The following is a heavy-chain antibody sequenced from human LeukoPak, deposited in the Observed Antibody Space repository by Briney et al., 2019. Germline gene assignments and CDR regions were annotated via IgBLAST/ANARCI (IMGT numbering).Heavy chain of an antibody. J-gene: IGHJ4*02. V-gene: IGHV3-53*05. CDR1: GFIVSINY. D-gene: IGHD3-10*01. CDR2: IYSDGRT. Sequence: GGSLRLSCAASGFIVSINYMSWVRQAPGKGLEWVSVIYSDGRTYYAESVKGRFTISRDNSKNSLYLQMNSLTTEDTALYYCAKGFGTGSRLPDFWGQGTLVTVSS. CDR3: AKGFGTGSRLPDF.